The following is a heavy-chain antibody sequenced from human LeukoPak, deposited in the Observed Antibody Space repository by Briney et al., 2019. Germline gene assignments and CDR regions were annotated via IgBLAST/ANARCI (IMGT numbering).Heavy chain of an antibody. V-gene: IGHV4-34*01. Sequence: PSETLSLTCAVYGGSFSGYYWSWLRQPPGKGLEWIGEINHSGSTNYNPSLRSRGPISLDTSKNQFSLKLSSVTAADTAVYYCARGRGDIVVVPAAIRREAKSFHTKGKPRVSSPQNWFDPWGQGTLVTVSS. CDR3: ARGRGDIVVVPAAIRREAKSFHTKGKPRVSSPQNWFDP. CDR1: GGSFSGYY. D-gene: IGHD2-2*02. CDR2: INHSGST. J-gene: IGHJ5*02.